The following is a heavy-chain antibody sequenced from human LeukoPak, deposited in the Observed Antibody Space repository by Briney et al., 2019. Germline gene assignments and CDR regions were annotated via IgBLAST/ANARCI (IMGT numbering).Heavy chain of an antibody. J-gene: IGHJ5*02. V-gene: IGHV3-23*01. D-gene: IGHD2-2*01. CDR1: GFTFSSYA. CDR3: AKGLVVVVPAA. CDR2: ISGSGGGT. Sequence: GGSLRLSCAASGFTFSSYAMSWVRQAPGKGLEWVSTISGSGGGTYYAESVKGRFTISRDNSKNMLYLQMNSLRAEDTAVYYCAKGLVVVVPAAWSQGTLVTVSS.